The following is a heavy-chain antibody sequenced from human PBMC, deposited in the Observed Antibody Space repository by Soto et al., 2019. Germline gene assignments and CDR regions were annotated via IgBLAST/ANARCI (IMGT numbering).Heavy chain of an antibody. J-gene: IGHJ4*02. CDR3: LFNYDFWSGYPITPY. CDR1: GYTFTGYY. Sequence: ASVKVSFKASGYTFTGYYMHWVRQAPGQGLEWMGWINPNSGGTNYAQKLQGRVTVTTDTSTSTAYMELSSLRSEDTAVYYCLFNYDFWSGYPITPYWGQGTLVTVSS. CDR2: INPNSGGT. V-gene: IGHV1-2*02. D-gene: IGHD3-3*01.